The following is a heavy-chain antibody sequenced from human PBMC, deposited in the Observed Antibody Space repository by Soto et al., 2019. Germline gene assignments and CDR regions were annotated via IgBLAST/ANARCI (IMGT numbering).Heavy chain of an antibody. V-gene: IGHV3-7*03. D-gene: IGHD7-27*01. J-gene: IGHJ4*02. CDR3: ARDNRGTFDY. Sequence: GGSLRLSCAASGFTFSNSWMTWVRQAPGKGLEWVANMNQDGSEKCYEDSVKGRFTISRDNAKNSLSLQMNSLRAEDTAVYFCARDNRGTFDYWGQGALVTVSS. CDR1: GFTFSNSW. CDR2: MNQDGSEK.